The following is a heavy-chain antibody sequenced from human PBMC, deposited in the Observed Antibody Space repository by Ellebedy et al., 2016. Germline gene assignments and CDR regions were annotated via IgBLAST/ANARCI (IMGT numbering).Heavy chain of an antibody. CDR3: ARESHGYYYYMDV. V-gene: IGHV3-33*01. CDR2: IWYAGSKK. J-gene: IGHJ6*03. CDR1: GFTFSSNG. Sequence: GESLKISXAASGFTFSSNGMHWVRQAPGKGLEWVAVIWYAGSKKYYADSVKGRFTISRDNLQNKLYLQMNRLRVEERAWYYCARESHGYYYYMDVWGKGTTVTVS. D-gene: IGHD2-8*01.